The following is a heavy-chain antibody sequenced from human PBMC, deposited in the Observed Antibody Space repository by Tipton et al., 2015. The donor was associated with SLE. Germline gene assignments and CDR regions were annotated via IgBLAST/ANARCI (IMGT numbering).Heavy chain of an antibody. Sequence: FTFSRDNAKNSLYLQMNSLRAEDTAVYYCAKGRWYSSSYYFDYWGQGTLVTVSS. CDR3: AKGRWYSSSYYFDY. V-gene: IGHV3-11*05. D-gene: IGHD6-13*01. J-gene: IGHJ4*02.